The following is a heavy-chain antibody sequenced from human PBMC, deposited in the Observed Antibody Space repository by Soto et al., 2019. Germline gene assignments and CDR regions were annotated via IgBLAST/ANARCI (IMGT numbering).Heavy chain of an antibody. Sequence: QVQLQESGPGLVKPSETLSLSGTVSGVSVNSDNYYWSWIRQPPGKGLEWIGHIYNTGSTTYNPSLKSRVTISLDTSRNHFSLSLNSVTAADTAVFYCAREYSNSPEAFDFWGRGTLVTVSS. V-gene: IGHV4-61*03. J-gene: IGHJ4*02. CDR2: IYNTGST. CDR3: AREYSNSPEAFDF. CDR1: GVSVNSDNYY. D-gene: IGHD6-6*01.